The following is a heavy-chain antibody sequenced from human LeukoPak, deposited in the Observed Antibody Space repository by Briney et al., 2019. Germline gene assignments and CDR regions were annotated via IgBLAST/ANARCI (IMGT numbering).Heavy chain of an antibody. CDR2: IYTSGST. D-gene: IGHD2-2*01. J-gene: IGHJ6*02. Sequence: SETLSLTCTVSGGSISSGSYYWSWIRQPAGKGLEWIGRIYTSGSTNYNPSLKSRVTISVDTSKNQFSLKLSSVTAADTAVYYCAAVVVPAATGYYGTDVWGQGTTVTVSS. CDR3: AAVVVPAATGYYGTDV. CDR1: GGSISSGSYY. V-gene: IGHV4-61*02.